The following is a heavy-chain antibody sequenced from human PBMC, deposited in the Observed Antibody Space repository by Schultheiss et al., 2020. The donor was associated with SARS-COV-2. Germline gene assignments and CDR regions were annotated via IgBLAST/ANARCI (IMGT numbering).Heavy chain of an antibody. J-gene: IGHJ4*02. V-gene: IGHV4-38-2*01. D-gene: IGHD6-19*01. CDR2: IYHSGST. CDR1: GYSISSGYY. Sequence: ETLSLTCAVSGYSISSGYYWGWIRQPPGKGLEWIGSIYHSGSTYYNPSLKSRVTISVDTSKNQFSLKLSSVTAADTAVYYCARRGGSGWHFDYWGQGTLVTVSS. CDR3: ARRGGSGWHFDY.